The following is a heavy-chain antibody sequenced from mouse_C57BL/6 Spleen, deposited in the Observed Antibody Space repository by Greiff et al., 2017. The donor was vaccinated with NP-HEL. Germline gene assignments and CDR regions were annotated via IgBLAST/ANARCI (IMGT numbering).Heavy chain of an antibody. Sequence: EVQLQQSGPELVKPGASVKISCKASGYTFTDYYMNWVKQSHGKSLEWIGDINPNNGGTSYNQKFKGKATLTVDKSSSTAYMELCSLTSEDSAVYYCARWLYDYPPYAMDYWGQGTSVTVSS. D-gene: IGHD2-4*01. CDR1: GYTFTDYY. J-gene: IGHJ4*01. CDR3: ARWLYDYPPYAMDY. CDR2: INPNNGGT. V-gene: IGHV1-26*01.